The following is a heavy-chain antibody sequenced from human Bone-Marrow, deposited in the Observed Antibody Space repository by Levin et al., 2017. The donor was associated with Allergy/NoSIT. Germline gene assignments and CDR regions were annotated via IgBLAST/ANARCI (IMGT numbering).Heavy chain of an antibody. Sequence: SETLSLTCTVSGGSISSYYWSWIRQPPGKGLEWIGYIYYSGSTNYNPSLKSRVTISVDTSKNQFSLKLSSVTAADTAVYYCARANSPYCGGDCYTYYFDYWGQGTLVTVSS. J-gene: IGHJ4*02. D-gene: IGHD2-21*02. V-gene: IGHV4-59*01. CDR3: ARANSPYCGGDCYTYYFDY. CDR2: IYYSGST. CDR1: GGSISSYY.